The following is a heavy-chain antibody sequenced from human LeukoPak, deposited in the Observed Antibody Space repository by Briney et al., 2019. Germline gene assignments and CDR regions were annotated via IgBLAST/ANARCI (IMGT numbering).Heavy chain of an antibody. J-gene: IGHJ6*02. V-gene: IGHV3-23*01. CDR3: AKGAYGSGSYYPYYYYGMDV. CDR1: GFTFSSYA. Sequence: PGGSLRLSCAASGFTFSSYAMSWVRQAPGEGLEWVSAISGSGGSTYYADSVKGRFTISRDNSKNTLYLQMNSLRAEDTAVYYCAKGAYGSGSYYPYYYYGMDVWGQGTTVTVSS. CDR2: ISGSGGST. D-gene: IGHD3-10*01.